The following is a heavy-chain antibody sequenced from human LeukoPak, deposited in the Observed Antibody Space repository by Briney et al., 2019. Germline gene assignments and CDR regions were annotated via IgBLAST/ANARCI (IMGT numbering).Heavy chain of an antibody. J-gene: IGHJ4*02. Sequence: SETLSLTCTVSGGSISSGGYYWIWLRQHPGKGLEWIGYIYYSGSTYYNPSLKSRVTISVDTSKNQFSLKLSSVTAADTAVYYCARLFPPAARGYFDYWGQGTLVTVSS. CDR3: ARLFPPAARGYFDY. V-gene: IGHV4-31*03. CDR1: GGSISSGGYY. CDR2: IYYSGST. D-gene: IGHD2-2*01.